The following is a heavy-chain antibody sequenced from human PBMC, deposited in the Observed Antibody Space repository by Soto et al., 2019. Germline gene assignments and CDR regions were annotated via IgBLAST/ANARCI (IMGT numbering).Heavy chain of an antibody. CDR2: IIPIFGTA. Sequence: QVQLVQSGAEVKKPGSSVKVSCKASGGTFSSYAISWVRQAPGQGLEWMGGIIPIFGTANYAQKFQGRVTITADESTSTAYMELSSMRSEDTAVYYCARSQGDIVVVVAATPYYYGMDVWGQGTTVTVCS. CDR1: GGTFSSYA. D-gene: IGHD2-15*01. CDR3: ARSQGDIVVVVAATPYYYGMDV. J-gene: IGHJ6*02. V-gene: IGHV1-69*01.